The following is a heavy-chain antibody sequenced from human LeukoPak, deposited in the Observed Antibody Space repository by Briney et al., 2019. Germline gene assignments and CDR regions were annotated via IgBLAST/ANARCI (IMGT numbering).Heavy chain of an antibody. CDR3: AKDRTFDY. CDR2: ISYDGNDK. Sequence: GGSLRLSCGASGFAFSSYGMHWVRQAPGKGLEWVAVISYDGNDKSYADSVKGRFTISGDNSKNTLYLQMNSLRAEDTAVYYCAKDRTFDYWGQGTLVTVSS. CDR1: GFAFSSYG. V-gene: IGHV3-30*18. J-gene: IGHJ4*02.